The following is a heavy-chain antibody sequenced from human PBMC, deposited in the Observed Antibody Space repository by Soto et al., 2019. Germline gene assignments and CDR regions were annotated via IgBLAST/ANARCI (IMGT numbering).Heavy chain of an antibody. D-gene: IGHD2-21*02. Sequence: QITLKESGPTLVKPTQTLTLTCTFSGFSLSTGGMGVGWIRQPPGKALEWLALMYWDDDKRYSPSLKSRLTIAKDTSKNQVVLTMTNMDPVDTATYYCVHSRCGGDCLQSYSSHYYYGMDVWGQGTTVTVSS. CDR3: VHSRCGGDCLQSYSSHYYYGMDV. V-gene: IGHV2-5*02. CDR1: GFSLSTGGMG. J-gene: IGHJ6*02. CDR2: MYWDDDK.